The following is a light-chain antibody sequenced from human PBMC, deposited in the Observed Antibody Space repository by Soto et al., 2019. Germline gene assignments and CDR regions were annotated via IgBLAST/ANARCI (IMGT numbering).Light chain of an antibody. CDR1: SSDVGGYNY. CDR2: DVT. V-gene: IGLV2-14*03. CDR3: SSYTSSSTVV. J-gene: IGLJ2*01. Sequence: QSALTQPASVSGSPGQSITISCTGTSSDVGGYNYVCWYQQHPGKAPKLIIYDVTNRPSGLSNRSSGSKSGNTASLSISGLQAEDEADYYCSSYTSSSTVVFGGGTQLTVL.